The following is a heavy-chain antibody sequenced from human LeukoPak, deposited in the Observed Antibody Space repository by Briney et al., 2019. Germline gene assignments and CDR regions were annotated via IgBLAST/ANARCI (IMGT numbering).Heavy chain of an antibody. CDR2: IYTSGST. J-gene: IGHJ6*03. CDR3: ARIRGFGADYYYYYMDV. D-gene: IGHD3-10*01. Sequence: SETLSLTCTVSGGSISSYYWSWIRQPAGKGLEWIGRIYTSGSTNYNPSLKSRVTMSVDTSKNQFSLKLSSVTAADTAVYYCARIRGFGADYYYYYMDVWGKGTTVTVSS. V-gene: IGHV4-4*07. CDR1: GGSISSYY.